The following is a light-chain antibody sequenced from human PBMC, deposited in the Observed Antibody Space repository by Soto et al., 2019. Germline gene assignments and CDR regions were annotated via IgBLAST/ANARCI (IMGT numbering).Light chain of an antibody. CDR2: DAS. Sequence: EIPMIQSPSTRSASVGDRVTSTCRASQSIGRFLAWYQHQPGKAPKLLIYDASTLESGVPSRFSGTGSGTEFTFSITRLQPEDFGTYYCQQCYMGWTLGQGPKVDI. CDR1: QSIGRF. V-gene: IGKV1-5*01. J-gene: IGKJ1*01. CDR3: QQCYMGWT.